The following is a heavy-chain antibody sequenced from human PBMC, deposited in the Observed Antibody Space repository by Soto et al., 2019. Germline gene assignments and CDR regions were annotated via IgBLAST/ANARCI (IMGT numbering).Heavy chain of an antibody. CDR1: GGSISSYY. Sequence: PSETLSLTCTVSGGSISSYYWSWIRQPAGKGLEWIGRIYTSGGTNYNPSLESRVTMSVDTSKKQFSLKLSSVIAADTAVYYCARVRCSGGSCRLRQNWFDPWGQGTLVTVSS. CDR2: IYTSGGT. D-gene: IGHD2-15*01. J-gene: IGHJ5*02. CDR3: ARVRCSGGSCRLRQNWFDP. V-gene: IGHV4-4*07.